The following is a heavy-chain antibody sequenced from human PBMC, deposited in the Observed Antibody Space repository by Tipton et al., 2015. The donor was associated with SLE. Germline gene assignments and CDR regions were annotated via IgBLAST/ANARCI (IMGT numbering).Heavy chain of an antibody. J-gene: IGHJ4*02. D-gene: IGHD3-10*01. Sequence: GSLRLSCAAFGFTFSGCGMHWVRQAPGKGLERVAFIRYDGLTKYYTDSVKGRFTISRDNSKNTLYLQMSSLRAEDTAMYHCAKRSYGSGTYSIDYWGQGTLVTVSS. V-gene: IGHV3-30*02. CDR3: AKRSYGSGTYSIDY. CDR1: GFTFSGCG. CDR2: IRYDGLTK.